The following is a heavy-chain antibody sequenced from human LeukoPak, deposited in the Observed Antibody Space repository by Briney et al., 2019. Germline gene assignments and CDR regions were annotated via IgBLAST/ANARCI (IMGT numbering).Heavy chain of an antibody. Sequence: GGSLRLSCAASGFTVSSNYMSWVRQAPGKGLEWVSVIYSGGSTYYADSVKGRFTISRDNAKNSLYLQMNSLRAEDTAVYYCARTPHPTVTTYYFDYWGQGTLVTVSS. CDR3: ARTPHPTVTTYYFDY. CDR1: GFTVSSNY. CDR2: IYSGGST. J-gene: IGHJ4*02. D-gene: IGHD4-17*01. V-gene: IGHV3-53*01.